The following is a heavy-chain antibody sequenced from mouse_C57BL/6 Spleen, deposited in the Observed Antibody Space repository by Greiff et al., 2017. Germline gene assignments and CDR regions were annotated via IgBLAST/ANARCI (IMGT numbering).Heavy chain of an antibody. Sequence: VQLQQPGAELVKPGASVKLSCKASGYTFTSCWMQWVKQRPGQGLEWIGEIDPSDSYTNYNQKFKGKATLTVDTSSSTAYMQLSSLTSEDSAVYYCARSYSKRSYWYFDVWGTGTTVTVSS. V-gene: IGHV1-50*01. J-gene: IGHJ1*03. CDR3: ARSYSKRSYWYFDV. D-gene: IGHD2-5*01. CDR1: GYTFTSCW. CDR2: IDPSDSYT.